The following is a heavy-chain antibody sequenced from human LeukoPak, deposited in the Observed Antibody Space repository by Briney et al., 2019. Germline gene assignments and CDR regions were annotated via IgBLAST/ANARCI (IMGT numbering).Heavy chain of an antibody. CDR2: IKHDGSEK. Sequence: GGSLRLSCAASGFIFTNYFMSWVRQAPGKGLEWVASIKHDGSEKYYVDSVRGRFTISRDNTMNSLYLQMNSLRAEDTALYHCARNNGMDVWGQGTTVIVSS. J-gene: IGHJ6*02. V-gene: IGHV3-7*03. CDR3: ARNNGMDV. CDR1: GFIFTNYF.